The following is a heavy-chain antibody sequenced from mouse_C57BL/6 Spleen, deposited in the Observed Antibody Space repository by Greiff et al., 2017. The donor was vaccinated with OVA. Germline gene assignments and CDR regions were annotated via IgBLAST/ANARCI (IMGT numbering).Heavy chain of an antibody. CDR2: INPSNGGT. V-gene: IGHV1-53*01. CDR3: ARWGYGYDRFAY. J-gene: IGHJ3*01. CDR1: GYTFTSYW. Sequence: QVQLQQPGTELVKPGASVKLSCKASGYTFTSYWMHWVKQRPGQGLGWIGNINPSNGGTNYNEKFKSKATLTVDKSSSTAYMQLSSLTSEDSAVYYCARWGYGYDRFAYWGQGTLVTVSA. D-gene: IGHD2-2*01.